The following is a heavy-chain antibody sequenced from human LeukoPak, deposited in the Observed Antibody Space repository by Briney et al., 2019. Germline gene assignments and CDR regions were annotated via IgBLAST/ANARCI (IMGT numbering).Heavy chain of an antibody. V-gene: IGHV3-49*04. Sequence: PGGSLTLSCTASGLTLGDYAMSWVRQAPGTGPEWVRFIRCKGYGGTAEYAASVKGRFTSYRDDSKNTAYLQMNSLKAEDTAVYYCTRQDCRGGSCSYVDYRGQGTLVTVSS. J-gene: IGHJ4*02. CDR2: IRCKGYGGTA. CDR3: TRQDCRGGSCSYVDY. CDR1: GLTLGDYA. D-gene: IGHD2-15*01.